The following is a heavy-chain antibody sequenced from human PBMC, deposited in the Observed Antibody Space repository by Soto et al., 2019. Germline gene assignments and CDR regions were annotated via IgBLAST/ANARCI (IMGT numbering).Heavy chain of an antibody. CDR1: GVTFSSYT. CDR3: ARAPNLEYCSSTSCYRDY. D-gene: IGHD2-2*01. CDR2: IIPILGIA. Sequence: GASVKVSCKASGVTFSSYTISWVRQAPGQGLEWMGRIIPILGIANYAQKFQGRVTITADKSTSTAYMELSSLRSEDTAVYYCARAPNLEYCSSTSCYRDYWGQGTLVTVSS. V-gene: IGHV1-69*02. J-gene: IGHJ4*02.